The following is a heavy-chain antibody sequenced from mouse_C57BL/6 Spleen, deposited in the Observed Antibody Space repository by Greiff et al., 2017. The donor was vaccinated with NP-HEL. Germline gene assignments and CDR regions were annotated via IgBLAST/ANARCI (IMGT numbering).Heavy chain of an antibody. CDR2: ISSGSSTI. D-gene: IGHD1-1*01. V-gene: IGHV5-17*01. CDR1: GFTFSDYG. CDR3: ARGGYYGSRYYFDY. J-gene: IGHJ2*01. Sequence: EVKLMESGGGLVKPGGSLKLSCAASGFTFSDYGMHWVRQAPEKGLEWVAYISSGSSTIYYADTVKGRFTISRDNAKNTLFLQMTSLRSEDTAMYYCARGGYYGSRYYFDYWGQGTTLTVSS.